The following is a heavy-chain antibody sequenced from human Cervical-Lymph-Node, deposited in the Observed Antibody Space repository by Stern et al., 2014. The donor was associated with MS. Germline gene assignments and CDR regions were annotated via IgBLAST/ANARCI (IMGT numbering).Heavy chain of an antibody. V-gene: IGHV1-69*01. J-gene: IGHJ4*02. D-gene: IGHD6-13*01. CDR1: GGSFSSIQ. CDR3: VRDQGGIAGS. Sequence: QVQLVESGAEVKKPGSSMKVSCEASGGSFSSIQISWVRQVPGQGFEWLGGINPLFGTTHYAQKVQGRVTIIADESTNTVNMELSSVRSEDTAVYYCVRDQGGIAGSWGQGTLVTVSA. CDR2: INPLFGTT.